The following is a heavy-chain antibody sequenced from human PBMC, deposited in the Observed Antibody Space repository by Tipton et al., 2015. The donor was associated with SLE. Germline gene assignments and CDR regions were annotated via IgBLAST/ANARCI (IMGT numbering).Heavy chain of an antibody. V-gene: IGHV4-59*08. Sequence: TLSLTCTVSGGSISSYYWSWIRQPPGKGLEWIGFIYNSGTTKYNPSLKSRLTMSVDTSKNQFSLKLSSVTAADTAVYYCARGGFDWGFPYFDNWGQGTLVNVSS. CDR2: IYNSGTT. D-gene: IGHD3-9*01. J-gene: IGHJ4*02. CDR3: ARGGFDWGFPYFDN. CDR1: GGSISSYY.